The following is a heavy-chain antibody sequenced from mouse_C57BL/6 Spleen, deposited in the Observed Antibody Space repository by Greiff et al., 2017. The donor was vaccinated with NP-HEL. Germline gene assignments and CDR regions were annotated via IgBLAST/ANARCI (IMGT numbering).Heavy chain of an antibody. CDR1: GYTFTDYY. CDR3: ARLRPFAY. CDR2: INPNNGGT. Sequence: VQLKQSGPELVKPGASVKISCKASGYTFTDYYMNWVKQSHGKSLEWIGDINPNNGGTSYNQKFKGKATLTVDKSSSTAYMELRSLTSEDSAVYYCARLRPFAYWGQGTLVTVSA. D-gene: IGHD2-12*01. J-gene: IGHJ3*01. V-gene: IGHV1-26*01.